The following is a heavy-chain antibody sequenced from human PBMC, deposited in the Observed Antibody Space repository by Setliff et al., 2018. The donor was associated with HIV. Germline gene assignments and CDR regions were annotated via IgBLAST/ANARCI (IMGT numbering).Heavy chain of an antibody. CDR3: AKALAASGLGYFDS. V-gene: IGHV3-23*01. CDR1: GFTFRNYK. CDR2: ISGSGVNS. J-gene: IGHJ4*02. D-gene: IGHD6-13*01. Sequence: GGSLRLSCAASGFTFRNYKFNWVRQAPGRVLEWVSGISGSGVNSYYADSVKGRFTISRDNSKNTLDLQMNSLRVGDTAVYYCAKALAASGLGYFDSWGRGILVTVSS.